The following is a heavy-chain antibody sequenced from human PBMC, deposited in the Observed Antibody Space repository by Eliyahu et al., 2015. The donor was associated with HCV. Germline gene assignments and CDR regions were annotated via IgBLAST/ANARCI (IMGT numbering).Heavy chain of an antibody. D-gene: IGHD6-19*01. V-gene: IGHV3-23*01. CDR1: GFTFSSSA. CDR2: IWGSGDST. CDR3: AKEYSTGWNTDYFDY. J-gene: IGHJ4*02. Sequence: EVQLLESGGGLVQPGGSLRLSCAASGFTFSSSAMNWVRQAPGKGLEWVSAIWGSGDSTYYADSVKGRFTVSRDNSKDTMYLHMNSLRAEDTAVYYCAKEYSTGWNTDYFDYWGQGTLVTVSS.